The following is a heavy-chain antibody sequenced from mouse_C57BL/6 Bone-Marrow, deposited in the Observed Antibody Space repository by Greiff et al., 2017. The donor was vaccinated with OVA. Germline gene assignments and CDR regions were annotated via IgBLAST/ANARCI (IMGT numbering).Heavy chain of an antibody. CDR2: IYPRSGNT. V-gene: IGHV1-81*01. CDR1: GYTFTSYG. Sequence: QVQLQQSGAELARPGASVKLSCKASGYTFTSYGISWVKQRTGQGLEWIGEIYPRSGNTYYNEKFKGKATLTADKSSSTAYMELRSLTSEDSAVYFGARGSYSNYWYFDVWGTGTTVTVSS. CDR3: ARGSYSNYWYFDV. D-gene: IGHD2-5*01. J-gene: IGHJ1*03.